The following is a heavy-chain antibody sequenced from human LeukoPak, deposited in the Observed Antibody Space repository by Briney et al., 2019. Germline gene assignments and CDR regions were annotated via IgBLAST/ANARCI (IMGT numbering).Heavy chain of an antibody. CDR3: ARGPLYYDFLSYYYYMDV. D-gene: IGHD3-3*01. J-gene: IGHJ6*03. V-gene: IGHV1-69*13. Sequence: ASVKVSCKASGYTFTSYAMHWVRQAPGQGLEWMGGIVPIFGTANYAQKFQGRVTITADESTSTAYMELSSLRSEDTAVYYCARGPLYYDFLSYYYYMDVWGKGTTVTVSS. CDR1: GYTFTSYA. CDR2: IVPIFGTA.